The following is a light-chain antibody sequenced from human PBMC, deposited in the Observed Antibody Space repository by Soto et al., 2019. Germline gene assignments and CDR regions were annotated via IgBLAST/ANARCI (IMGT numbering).Light chain of an antibody. CDR3: QQYSNWPSWT. V-gene: IGKV3-15*01. CDR2: GAS. CDR1: QSVSSN. Sequence: ILITQSPSTLSVSPGERATVSCRASQSVSSNLAWYQQKPGQAPRLLIYGASTRATGIPARFSGSGSGKEFTLTISSLQSEDFAVYYCQQYSNWPSWTFGQGTKVDIK. J-gene: IGKJ1*01.